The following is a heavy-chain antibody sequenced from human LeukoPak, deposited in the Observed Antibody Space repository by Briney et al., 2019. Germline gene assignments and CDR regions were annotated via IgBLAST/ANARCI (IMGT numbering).Heavy chain of an antibody. CDR1: GGSISSYY. V-gene: IGHV4-4*07. CDR3: ARQGEGYSSSWLDP. D-gene: IGHD6-13*01. J-gene: IGHJ5*02. Sequence: SETLSLTCTVSGGSISSYYWSWIRQPAGKGLEWIGRIYTSGSTNYNPSLKSRVTMSVDTSKNQFSLKLSSVTAADTAVYYCARQGEGYSSSWLDPWGQGTLVTVSS. CDR2: IYTSGST.